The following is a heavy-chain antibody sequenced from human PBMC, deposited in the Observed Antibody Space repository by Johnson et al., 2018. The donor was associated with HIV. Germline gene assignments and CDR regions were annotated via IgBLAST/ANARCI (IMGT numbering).Heavy chain of an antibody. J-gene: IGHJ3*02. Sequence: QEKLVESGGGLVQPGGSLRLSCAASGFIFDDYGMSWVRQAPGKGLEWVAVISYDGSNKYYADSVKGRFTISRDNSKNTLFLQMNSLKTEDTAVYYCTTDQAGDYVWGNYRYAFDMWGQGTMVTVPS. V-gene: IGHV3-30*03. CDR3: TTDQAGDYVWGNYRYAFDM. CDR2: ISYDGSNK. D-gene: IGHD3-16*02. CDR1: GFIFDDYG.